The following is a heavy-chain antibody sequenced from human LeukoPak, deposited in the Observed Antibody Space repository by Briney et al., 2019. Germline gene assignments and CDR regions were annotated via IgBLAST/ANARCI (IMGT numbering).Heavy chain of an antibody. Sequence: ASVKVSCKASGYTFTGYCMHWVRQAPGQGLEWMGWINPNSGGTNYAQRFQGRVTMTRDTSISTAYMELSRLRSDDTAVYYCARVWHDYVWGSYRPTTEYYFGYWGQGTLVTVSS. D-gene: IGHD3-16*02. CDR3: ARVWHDYVWGSYRPTTEYYFGY. V-gene: IGHV1-2*02. J-gene: IGHJ4*02. CDR1: GYTFTGYC. CDR2: INPNSGGT.